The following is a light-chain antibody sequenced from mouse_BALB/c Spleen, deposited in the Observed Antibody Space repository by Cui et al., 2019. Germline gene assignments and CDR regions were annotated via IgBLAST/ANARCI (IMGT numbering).Light chain of an antibody. CDR3: QQWSSNPPT. CDR2: LTS. Sequence: QFVLTQSPAPMSASPGEKVTMTCSASSSVSYMYWYQQKPRSSPKPWIYLTSNLASGVPARFSGSGSGTSYSLTISSMEAEDAATYYCQQWSSNPPTFGGGTKLEIK. V-gene: IGKV4-68*01. J-gene: IGKJ2*01. CDR1: SSVSY.